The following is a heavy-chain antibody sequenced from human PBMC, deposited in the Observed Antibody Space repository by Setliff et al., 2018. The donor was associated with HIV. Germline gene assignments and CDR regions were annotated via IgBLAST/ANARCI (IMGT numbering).Heavy chain of an antibody. CDR2: INHRGSA. J-gene: IGHJ6*03. Sequence: SETLSLTCAVYGGSFSGYFWSWIRQSPGKGLEWIGEINHRGSANHNPSFKSRVIISVDTSKNQFSLKLSSVTAADTAVCYCARQGGFSSSYYPRNYVDVWGKGTTVTVSS. V-gene: IGHV4-34*01. CDR3: ARQGGFSSSYYPRNYVDV. D-gene: IGHD6-13*01. CDR1: GGSFSGYF.